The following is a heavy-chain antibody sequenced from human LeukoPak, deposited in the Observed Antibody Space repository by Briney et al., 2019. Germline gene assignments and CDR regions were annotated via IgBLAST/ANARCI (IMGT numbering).Heavy chain of an antibody. D-gene: IGHD2-8*01. J-gene: IGHJ4*02. V-gene: IGHV4-39*01. CDR2: IYYSGST. CDR1: GGSISSSSYY. Sequence: NPSETLSLTCTVSGGSISSSSYYWGWIRQPPGKGLEWTGSIYYSGSTYYNPSLKSRVTISVDTSKNQFSLKLSSVTAADTAVYYCASMGMLLYQSIDYWGQGTLVTVSS. CDR3: ASMGMLLYQSIDY.